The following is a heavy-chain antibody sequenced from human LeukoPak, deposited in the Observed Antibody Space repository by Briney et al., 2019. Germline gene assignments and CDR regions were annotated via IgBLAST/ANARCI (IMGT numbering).Heavy chain of an antibody. CDR1: GFTFSSYA. CDR2: ISGSGGST. D-gene: IGHD3-10*02. Sequence: GGSLRLSCAASGFTFSSYAMSWVRQAPGKGLEWVSAISGSGGSTYYADSVKGRFTISRDNAKNSLYLQMNSLRAEDTAVYYCAELGITVIGGVWGKGTTVTISS. CDR3: AELGITVIGGV. J-gene: IGHJ6*04. V-gene: IGHV3-23*01.